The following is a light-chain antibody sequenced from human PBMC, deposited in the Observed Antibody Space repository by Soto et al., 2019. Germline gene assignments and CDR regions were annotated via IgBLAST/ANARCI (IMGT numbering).Light chain of an antibody. CDR1: QSVSSSY. Sequence: EIVLTQSPGTLSLSPGERATLSCRASQSVSSSYLAWYQQNPGQAPRLLIYGASSRATGIPDRFSGSGSGTDFTLTISRLEPEDFAGYYCQQYGSSPGTFGQGTKVEIK. V-gene: IGKV3-20*01. CDR2: GAS. CDR3: QQYGSSPGT. J-gene: IGKJ1*01.